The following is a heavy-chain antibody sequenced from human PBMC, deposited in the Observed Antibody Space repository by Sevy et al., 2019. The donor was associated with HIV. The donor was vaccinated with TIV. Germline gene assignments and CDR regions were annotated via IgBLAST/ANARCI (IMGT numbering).Heavy chain of an antibody. J-gene: IGHJ1*01. CDR2: ILHDGSKT. CDR1: GLTFRNYG. CDR3: ARERGYNTLVPAAMED. D-gene: IGHD2-2*01. V-gene: IGHV3-30*03. Sequence: GGSLRLSCVASGLTFRNYGMHWVRQAPGRGLEWLAVILHDGSKTYYGDSVKGRVTISRDNSQNTVYLQMNSLRPEDTAVYYCARERGYNTLVPAAMEDWGQRTLVTVSS.